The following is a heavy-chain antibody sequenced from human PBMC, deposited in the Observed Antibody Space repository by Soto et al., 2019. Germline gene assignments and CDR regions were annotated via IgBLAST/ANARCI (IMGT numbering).Heavy chain of an antibody. CDR2: ISGSGDYT. CDR3: AKVLKAVAGTYDY. Sequence: EVQLLESGEGLVQPGGSLRLSCAASGFTFSIYAMSWVRQAPGKGLEWVSAISGSGDYTYYADSVKGRFAISRDNSKNTLYLQMNSLRAEDTAVYYCAKVLKAVAGTYDYWGQGTLVTVSS. J-gene: IGHJ4*02. D-gene: IGHD6-19*01. CDR1: GFTFSIYA. V-gene: IGHV3-23*01.